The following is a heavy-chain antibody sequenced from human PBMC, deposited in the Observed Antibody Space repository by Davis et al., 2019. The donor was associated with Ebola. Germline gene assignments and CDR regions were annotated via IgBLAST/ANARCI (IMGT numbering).Heavy chain of an antibody. V-gene: IGHV1-24*01. CDR1: GYTLTELS. Sequence: AASVKVSCQVSGYTLTELSMHWVRQAPGKGLEWMGGFDPEDGETIYAQKFQGRVTMTEDTSTDTAYMELSSLRSEDTAVYYCATGPGIWGAFDIWGQGTMVTVSS. CDR3: ATGPGIWGAFDI. D-gene: IGHD7-27*01. CDR2: FDPEDGET. J-gene: IGHJ3*02.